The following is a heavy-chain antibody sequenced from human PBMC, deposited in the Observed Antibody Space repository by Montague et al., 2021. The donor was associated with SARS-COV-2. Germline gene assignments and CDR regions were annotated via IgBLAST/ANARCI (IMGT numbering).Heavy chain of an antibody. CDR3: ARAGSVRFSFYYYYGMDV. Sequence: SETLSLTCTVSGGSISSYYWSWIRQPPGKGLEWIGYIYHSGSTNYNPSLKSRVTISVDTSKNQFSLKLSSVTAADTAVYYCARAGSVRFSFYYYYGMDVWGQGTTVTVSS. CDR2: IYHSGST. J-gene: IGHJ6*02. CDR1: GGSISSYY. D-gene: IGHD3-10*01. V-gene: IGHV4-59*08.